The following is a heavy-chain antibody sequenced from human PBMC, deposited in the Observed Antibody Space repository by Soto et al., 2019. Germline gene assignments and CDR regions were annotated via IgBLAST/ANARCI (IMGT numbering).Heavy chain of an antibody. V-gene: IGHV4-34*01. Sequence: SETLSLTCAVYGGAFSGYYYTWIRQPPGKGLEWSGEINHSGSTNYNPSPTKRVTTSEETTTKHFPPKLRPVTTAETAPYYCGGAKSRIRSIDVWGRGTTVTVSS. CDR1: GGAFSGYY. CDR3: GGAKSRIRSIDV. CDR2: INHSGST. J-gene: IGHJ6*02. D-gene: IGHD2-15*01.